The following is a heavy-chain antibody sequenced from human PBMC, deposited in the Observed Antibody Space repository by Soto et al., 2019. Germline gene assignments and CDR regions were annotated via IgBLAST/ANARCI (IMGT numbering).Heavy chain of an antibody. J-gene: IGHJ4*02. CDR1: GFTFSSYA. CDR2: ISGSGGST. D-gene: IGHD4-17*01. V-gene: IGHV3-23*01. CDR3: AALDYERLPYYFDY. Sequence: LRLSCAASGFTFSSYAMSWVRQAPGKGLEWVSAISGSGGSTYYADSVKGRFTISRDNSKNTLYLQMNSLRAEDTAVYYCAALDYERLPYYFDYWGQGTLVTVSS.